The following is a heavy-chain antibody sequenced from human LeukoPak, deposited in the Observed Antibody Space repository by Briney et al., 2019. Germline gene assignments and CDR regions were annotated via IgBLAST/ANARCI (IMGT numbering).Heavy chain of an antibody. J-gene: IGHJ6*01. D-gene: IGHD4-23*01. CDR2: IYHSGCT. V-gene: IGHV4-30-2*01. Sequence: PSENLSLNCAVSGGSISSGGYSWSWIRQPPGKGLGWIGYIYHSGCTYYNPSLKSRVTISVDRSTNQFSLKLSSVTAADTAVYYCARLALGGNSGYYFYGMDVWGPRDHGHRLL. CDR3: ARLALGGNSGYYFYGMDV. CDR1: GGSISSGGYS.